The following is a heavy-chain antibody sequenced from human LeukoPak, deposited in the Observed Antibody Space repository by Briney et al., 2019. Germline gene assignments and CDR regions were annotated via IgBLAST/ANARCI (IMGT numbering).Heavy chain of an antibody. V-gene: IGHV4-59*12. Sequence: SETLSLTCTVSGGSMSSDYWSWIRQPPGKGLEWIGDMYYSGSAKYNPSLKSRVTISVDTSKNQFSRKLSSVTAADTAVYYCASLARGGNWFDPWGQGTLVTVSS. CDR2: MYYSGSA. D-gene: IGHD6-6*01. CDR3: ASLARGGNWFDP. CDR1: GGSMSSDY. J-gene: IGHJ5*02.